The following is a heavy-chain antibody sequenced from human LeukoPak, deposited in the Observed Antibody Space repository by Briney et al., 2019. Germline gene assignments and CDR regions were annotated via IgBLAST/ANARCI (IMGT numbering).Heavy chain of an antibody. Sequence: SETLSLTCTVSGDSIIGYYWSWIRQPPGKGLEWIGYIHYSGSTNYNPSLKSRVTISIDTSRSHFSLKLSSATAADTAVYYCARGERLGPDFWGQGTLVTVSS. D-gene: IGHD1-1*01. CDR3: ARGERLGPDF. V-gene: IGHV4-59*01. CDR2: IHYSGST. CDR1: GDSIIGYY. J-gene: IGHJ4*02.